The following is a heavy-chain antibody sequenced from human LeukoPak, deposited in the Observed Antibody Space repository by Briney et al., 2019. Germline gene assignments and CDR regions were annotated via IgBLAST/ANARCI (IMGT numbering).Heavy chain of an antibody. D-gene: IGHD3-10*01. J-gene: IGHJ4*02. CDR2: IIPIFGTA. V-gene: IGHV1-69*13. CDR1: GGTFISYA. Sequence: ASVKVSCKASGGTFISYAISWVRQAPGQGLEWMGGIIPIFGTANYAQKFQGRVTITADESTSTAYMELSSLRSEDTAVYYCARTHYYGSGSFVYYFDYWGQGTLVTVSS. CDR3: ARTHYYGSGSFVYYFDY.